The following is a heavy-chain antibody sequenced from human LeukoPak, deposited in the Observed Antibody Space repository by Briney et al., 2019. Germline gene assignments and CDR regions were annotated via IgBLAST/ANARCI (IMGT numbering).Heavy chain of an antibody. D-gene: IGHD6-13*01. J-gene: IGHJ4*02. CDR1: GFTFSNSW. CDR2: IKPDGRQK. V-gene: IGHV3-7*05. Sequence: GGSLRLSCVGSGFTFSNSWMNWVRQTPGRGLEWVANIKPDGRQKYYVDSVKGRFTISRDNAKNSLYLQMNSLRAEDTAIYYCARDWGAAGLWDYWGQGTLVTVSS. CDR3: ARDWGAAGLWDY.